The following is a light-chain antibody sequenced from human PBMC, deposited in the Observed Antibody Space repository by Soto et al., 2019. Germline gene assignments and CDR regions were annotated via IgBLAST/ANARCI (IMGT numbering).Light chain of an antibody. J-gene: IGKJ1*01. CDR3: QHRSNWWT. V-gene: IGKV1-39*01. Sequence: DIHMTQSPSSLSASVGDRVAITCRASQSISNYLNWYQQKPGKAPNLLIYIASNLRSGVPSRFSGSGSGTDFTLTISSLEPEDFAVYYCQHRSNWWTFGPGTKVDIK. CDR1: QSISNY. CDR2: IAS.